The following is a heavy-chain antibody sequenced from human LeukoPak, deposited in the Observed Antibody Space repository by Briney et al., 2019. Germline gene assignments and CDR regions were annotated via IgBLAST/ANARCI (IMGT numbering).Heavy chain of an antibody. CDR3: ARVTFGGVVADFDY. CDR1: GYTFTSYD. Sequence: GASVKVSCKASGYTFTSYDINWVRQATGQGLEWMGWMNPNSGNTGYAQKFQGRVTITRNTSISTAYMELSSLRSEDTAVYYCARVTFGGVVADFDYWGQGTLVTVSS. J-gene: IGHJ4*02. V-gene: IGHV1-8*03. CDR2: MNPNSGNT. D-gene: IGHD3-16*02.